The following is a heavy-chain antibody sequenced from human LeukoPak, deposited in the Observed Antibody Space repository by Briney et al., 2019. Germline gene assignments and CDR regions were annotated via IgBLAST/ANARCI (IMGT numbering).Heavy chain of an antibody. CDR3: GRVFGGGRGGWFDP. CDR2: IYYSGST. Sequence: SETLSLTCTVSGGSMSGYYWTWIRQPPGKGLEWIGYIYYSGSTNYNPSLKSRVTISVHTSKNQFSLNLSSVTAADTAVYYCGRVFGGGRGGWFDPWGQGTLVAVSS. D-gene: IGHD3-16*01. CDR1: GGSMSGYY. J-gene: IGHJ5*02. V-gene: IGHV4-59*01.